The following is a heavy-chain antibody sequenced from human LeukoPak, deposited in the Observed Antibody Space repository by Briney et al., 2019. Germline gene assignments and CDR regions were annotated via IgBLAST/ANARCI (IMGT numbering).Heavy chain of an antibody. CDR2: INPNGGST. CDR3: ARDYYYDSSGPPAWGFDY. CDR1: GYTFTSYY. Sequence: ASVKVSCKASGYTFTSYYMHWVRQAPGQGLEWMGIINPNGGSTSYAQKFQGRVTMTRDMSTSTVYMELSSLRSEDTAVYYCARDYYYDSSGPPAWGFDYWGQGTLVTVSS. D-gene: IGHD3-22*01. V-gene: IGHV1-46*01. J-gene: IGHJ4*02.